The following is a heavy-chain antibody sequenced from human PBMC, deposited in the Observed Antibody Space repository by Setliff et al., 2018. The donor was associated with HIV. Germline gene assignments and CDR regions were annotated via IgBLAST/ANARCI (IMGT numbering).Heavy chain of an antibody. CDR3: ARQPRWLQFPRYFDY. CDR2: IYYSGNT. CDR1: GVSISDFY. D-gene: IGHD5-12*01. V-gene: IGHV4-59*01. J-gene: IGHJ4*02. Sequence: SETLSLTCTVSGVSISDFYWSWIRLPPGKGLEYIGYIYYSGNTDYNPSLKSRVTISVDRSKNQFSLKLNSVTAADTAVYYCARQPRWLQFPRYFDYWGQGTLVTVSS.